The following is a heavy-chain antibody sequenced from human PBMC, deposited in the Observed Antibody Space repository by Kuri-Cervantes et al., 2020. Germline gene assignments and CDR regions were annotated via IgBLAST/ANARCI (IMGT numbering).Heavy chain of an antibody. Sequence: SLKISCAASGFTFDDYAMHWVRQAPGEGLEWVSGISWNSGGIGYVDSVKGRFTVSRDNAKNSLSLQMNSLRTEDTAFYYCAKGYSYGSYWYFDLWGRGTLVTVSS. J-gene: IGHJ2*01. D-gene: IGHD5-18*01. CDR1: GFTFDDYA. CDR3: AKGYSYGSYWYFDL. V-gene: IGHV3-9*01. CDR2: ISWNSGGI.